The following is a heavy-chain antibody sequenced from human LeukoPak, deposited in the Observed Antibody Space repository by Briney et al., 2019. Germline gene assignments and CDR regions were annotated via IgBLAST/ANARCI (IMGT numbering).Heavy chain of an antibody. CDR3: ARDGGSGSYSYYFDY. J-gene: IGHJ4*02. CDR1: GFTFSNYW. CDR2: ISSTSRYI. D-gene: IGHD3-10*01. V-gene: IGHV3-21*01. Sequence: PGGSLRLSCAASGFTFSNYWMSWVRQAPGKGLEWVSSISSTSRYIYYADSVKGRFTISRDNAKNSLFLQMNSLRAEDTAIYYCARDGGSGSYSYYFDYWGQGSLVTVSS.